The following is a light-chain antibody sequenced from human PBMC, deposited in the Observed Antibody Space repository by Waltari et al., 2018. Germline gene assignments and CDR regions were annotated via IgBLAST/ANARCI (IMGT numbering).Light chain of an antibody. V-gene: IGLV2-14*01. Sequence: QSALTQPASVSGSPGQSITISCTGTSSDVGGYNYVSWYQQHPGKAPKLMIYEVSNRPSGVSNRFSGSKSGNTASLTISGLQAEDEADYYCSSYASTISVVFGGGTKLTVI. J-gene: IGLJ2*01. CDR2: EVS. CDR1: SSDVGGYNY. CDR3: SSYASTISVV.